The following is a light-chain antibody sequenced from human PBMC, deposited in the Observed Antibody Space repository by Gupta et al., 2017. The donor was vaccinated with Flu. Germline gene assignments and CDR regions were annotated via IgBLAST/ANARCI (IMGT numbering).Light chain of an antibody. Sequence: QLVLTQSPSASASLGASVNLTCPLSSGHTTYGIAWHQQRPGKGPRFLMKVNSDGSHTKGDGIPDRFSGSSSGAERYLTISTLQSEDEADYFCQAWGTGVRVFGGGTKVTVL. CDR1: SGHTTYG. CDR2: VNSDGSH. CDR3: QAWGTGVRV. V-gene: IGLV4-69*01. J-gene: IGLJ3*02.